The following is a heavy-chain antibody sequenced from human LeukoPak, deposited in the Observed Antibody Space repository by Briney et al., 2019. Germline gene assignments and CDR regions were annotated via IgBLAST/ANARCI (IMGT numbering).Heavy chain of an antibody. V-gene: IGHV3-53*01. Sequence: GGSLRLSCAASGFTVSSNYMSWVRQAPGKGLEWVSVIYSGGSTYYADSVKGRFTISRDNSKNTLYLQMNSLRAEDTAVYYGARAYGSGTFQHWGQGTLVTVSS. J-gene: IGHJ1*01. CDR1: GFTVSSNY. CDR2: IYSGGST. D-gene: IGHD3-10*01. CDR3: ARAYGSGTFQH.